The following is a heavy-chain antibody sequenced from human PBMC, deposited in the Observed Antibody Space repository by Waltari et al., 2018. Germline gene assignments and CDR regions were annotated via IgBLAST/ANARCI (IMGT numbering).Heavy chain of an antibody. V-gene: IGHV4-34*01. CDR1: GGSFSGYY. J-gene: IGHJ5*02. Sequence: QVQLQQWGAGLLKPSETLSLTCAVYGGSFSGYYWSWIRQPPGEGLEWIGEINHGGRTKYNPSLKGQVTISVDTSKNQVSLKRSSVTAADTAVYYCARGGRWRMELRPNWFDPWGQGTLVTVSS. D-gene: IGHD1-7*01. CDR2: INHGGRT. CDR3: ARGGRWRMELRPNWFDP.